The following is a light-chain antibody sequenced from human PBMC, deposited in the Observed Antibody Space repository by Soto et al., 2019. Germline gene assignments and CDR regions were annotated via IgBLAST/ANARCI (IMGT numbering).Light chain of an antibody. CDR1: QGIKSW. Sequence: DIQMTQSPSSLSASVGDRVTITCRASQGIKSWLAWYQKKPGKAPKLLISTASTLESGVPPRFSGSGSGTDFTLTISSLQPEDFATYYCQQANRFPLTLGGGTKVEIK. J-gene: IGKJ4*01. CDR2: TAS. CDR3: QQANRFPLT. V-gene: IGKV1-12*01.